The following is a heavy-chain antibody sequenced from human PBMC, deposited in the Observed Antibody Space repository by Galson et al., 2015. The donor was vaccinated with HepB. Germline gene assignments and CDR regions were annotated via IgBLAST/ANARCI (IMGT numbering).Heavy chain of an antibody. CDR2: INGDGSDT. J-gene: IGHJ4*02. CDR1: GFTFSSNW. D-gene: IGHD5-18*01. Sequence: SLRLSCAASGFTFSSNWMHWVRQAPGKGLVWVSRINGDGSDTNYADSVKGRLTISRDNAKNTLYLQMNSLRAEDTAVYYCARGFSEHGYGYIDYRGQGTLVTVSS. CDR3: ARGFSEHGYGYIDY. V-gene: IGHV3-74*01.